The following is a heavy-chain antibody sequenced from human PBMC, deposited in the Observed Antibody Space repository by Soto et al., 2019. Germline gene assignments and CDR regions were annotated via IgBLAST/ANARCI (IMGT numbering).Heavy chain of an antibody. V-gene: IGHV3-30-3*01. CDR1: GFTFSSYA. Sequence: QVQLVESGGGVVQPGRSLRLSCAASGFTFSSYAMHWVRQAPGKGLEWVAVISYDGSNKYYADSVKGRFTISRDNSKNPLYLQMNSLRAEDTAVYYCARDRNSKYSSSLAYWGQGTLVTVSS. J-gene: IGHJ4*02. D-gene: IGHD6-6*01. CDR2: ISYDGSNK. CDR3: ARDRNSKYSSSLAY.